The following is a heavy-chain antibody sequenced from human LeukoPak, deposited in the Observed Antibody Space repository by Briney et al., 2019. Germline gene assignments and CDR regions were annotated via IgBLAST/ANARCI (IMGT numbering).Heavy chain of an antibody. J-gene: IGHJ4*01. CDR3: ARGINGAKWLVPYYFDY. CDR2: IYYTGST. Sequence: PSETLSLTCTVSGASLTSFYWSWIRQTPGKGMEWIGYIYYTGSTYYNPSLKSRVTISVDTSKSLFSLKLSSVTAADTAVYYCARGINGAKWLVPYYFDYWGHGTLVTVSS. CDR1: GASLTSFY. D-gene: IGHD6-19*01. V-gene: IGHV4-59*04.